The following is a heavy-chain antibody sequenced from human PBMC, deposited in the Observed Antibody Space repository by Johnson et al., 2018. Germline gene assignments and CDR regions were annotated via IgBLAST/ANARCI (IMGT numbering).Heavy chain of an antibody. D-gene: IGHD6-6*01. CDR1: GFTFSNYA. CDR3: ARVIRSDSSSSDYYMDV. CDR2: ISYDGSNK. V-gene: IGHV3-30-3*01. Sequence: QVQLVQSGGGVVQPGRSLRLSCAASGFTFSNYAMHWVRQAPGKGLEWVAVISYDGSNKYYADSVKGRFTISRDNAKNSLYLQMNSLRAEDTAVYYCARVIRSDSSSSDYYMDVWGKGTTVTVSS. J-gene: IGHJ6*03.